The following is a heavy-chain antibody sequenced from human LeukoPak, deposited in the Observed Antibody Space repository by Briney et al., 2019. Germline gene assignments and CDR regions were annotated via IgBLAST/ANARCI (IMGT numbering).Heavy chain of an antibody. CDR3: ARDRAWNYFDY. Sequence: PGGSLRLSCAPSGFTFSRHGMHWVRQAPGKGLEWVAIISNDGSRKYYAHSVKGRFTISRDNSKNTLYLQMDSLRAEDTAVYYCARDRAWNYFDYWGQETLVTVSS. D-gene: IGHD3-3*01. V-gene: IGHV3-30*03. CDR1: GFTFSRHG. CDR2: ISNDGSRK. J-gene: IGHJ4*02.